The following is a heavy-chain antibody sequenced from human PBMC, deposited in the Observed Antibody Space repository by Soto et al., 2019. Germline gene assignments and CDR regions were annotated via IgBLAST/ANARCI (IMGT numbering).Heavy chain of an antibody. CDR2: IYHSGST. V-gene: IGHV4-34*01. CDR1: GGSLSNYY. Sequence: SETLSLTCAVSGGSLSNYYWSWIRQPPGKGLEWIGEIYHSGSTNYNPSLRSRVSMSIDTSKDQFSLKLKSVTAADTALYFCARQRTSVVTQAYFDVWGPGSLVTVSS. D-gene: IGHD2-21*02. CDR3: ARQRTSVVTQAYFDV. J-gene: IGHJ4*02.